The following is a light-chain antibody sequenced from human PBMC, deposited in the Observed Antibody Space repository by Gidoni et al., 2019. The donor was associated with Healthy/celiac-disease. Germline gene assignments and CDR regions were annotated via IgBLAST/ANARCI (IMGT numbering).Light chain of an antibody. V-gene: IGLV2-8*01. J-gene: IGLJ1*01. CDR3: SSYAGSKGV. CDR1: RSDVGCYNY. CDR2: EVS. Sequence: QSALTQPPSASGSPGQSVTISCTGTRSDVGCYNYVSWYQQHPGKAPKLMIYEVSKRPSGVPDRFSGSKSGNTASLTVSGLQAEDEADYYCSSYAGSKGVFGTGTKVTVL.